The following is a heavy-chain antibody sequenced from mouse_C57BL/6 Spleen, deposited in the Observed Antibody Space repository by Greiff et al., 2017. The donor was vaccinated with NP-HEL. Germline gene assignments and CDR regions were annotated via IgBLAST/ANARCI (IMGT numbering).Heavy chain of an antibody. D-gene: IGHD1-1*01. Sequence: EVQRVESGGDLVKPGGSLKLSCAASGFTFSSYGMSWVRQTPDKRLEWVATISSGGSYTYYPDSVKGRFTISRDNAKNTLYLQMSSLKSEDTAMYYCARPYGSAMDYWGQGTSVTVSS. CDR3: ARPYGSAMDY. CDR2: ISSGGSYT. CDR1: GFTFSSYG. J-gene: IGHJ4*01. V-gene: IGHV5-6*01.